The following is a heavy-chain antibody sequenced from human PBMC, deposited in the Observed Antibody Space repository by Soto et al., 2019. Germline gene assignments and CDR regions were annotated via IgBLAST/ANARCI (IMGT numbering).Heavy chain of an antibody. V-gene: IGHV4-4*02. Sequence: SETLSLTCAVSGASISTSYWWAWVRQSPGKGLEWIGEIHYSGMTNYNPSLKSRVSISLDKSKNQFSLNLNSVTAADTAVYYCAREGVVATTNGWFDPWGQGTLVTVSS. J-gene: IGHJ5*02. CDR1: GASISTSYW. CDR3: AREGVVATTNGWFDP. D-gene: IGHD5-12*01. CDR2: IHYSGMT.